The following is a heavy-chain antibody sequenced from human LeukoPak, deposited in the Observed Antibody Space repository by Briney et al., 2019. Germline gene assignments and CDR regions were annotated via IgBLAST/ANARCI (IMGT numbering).Heavy chain of an antibody. CDR3: ARDLLRIVVVPAAPSDY. CDR2: ISSTSSYV. Sequence: PGGSLRLSCAASGFTFTTYSMNWVRQAPGKGPEWVSSISSTSSYVYYADSVKGRFTISRDNAKNSLYLQMNSLRAEDTAVYYCARDLLRIVVVPAAPSDYWGQGTLVTVSS. J-gene: IGHJ4*02. CDR1: GFTFTTYS. D-gene: IGHD2-2*01. V-gene: IGHV3-21*01.